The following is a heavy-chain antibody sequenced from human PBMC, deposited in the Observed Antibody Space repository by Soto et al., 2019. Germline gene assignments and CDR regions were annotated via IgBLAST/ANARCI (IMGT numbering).Heavy chain of an antibody. Sequence: GGSLRLSCAASGFTVSSNYMSWVRQAPGKGLEWVSVIYSGGSTYYADSVKGRFTISRDNSKNTLYLQMNSLRAEDTAVYYCARVRITMIVVVSGHFDYWGQGTLVTVSS. CDR2: IYSGGST. CDR3: ARVRITMIVVVSGHFDY. D-gene: IGHD3-22*01. CDR1: GFTVSSNY. J-gene: IGHJ4*02. V-gene: IGHV3-66*01.